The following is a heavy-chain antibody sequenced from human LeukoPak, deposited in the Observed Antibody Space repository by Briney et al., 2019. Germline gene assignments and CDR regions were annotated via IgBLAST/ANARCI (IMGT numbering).Heavy chain of an antibody. J-gene: IGHJ4*02. Sequence: GGSLRLSCAASGFTFSSYSMNWVRQAPGKGLEWVSYISSSSSTIYYADSVKGRFTISRDNAKNSLYLQMNSLRAEDTAVYYCASPGGSMVRVLAFDYWGQGTLVTVSS. D-gene: IGHD3-10*01. V-gene: IGHV3-48*04. CDR3: ASPGGSMVRVLAFDY. CDR2: ISSSSSTI. CDR1: GFTFSSYS.